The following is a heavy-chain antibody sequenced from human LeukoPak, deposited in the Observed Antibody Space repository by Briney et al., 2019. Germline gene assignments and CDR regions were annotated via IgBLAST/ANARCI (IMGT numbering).Heavy chain of an antibody. CDR1: GGSFSGYY. D-gene: IGHD3-3*01. CDR2: INHSGST. V-gene: IGHV4-34*01. J-gene: IGHJ5*02. CDR3: ARGRSIFGVYRWFDP. Sequence: SETLSLTCAVYGGSFSGYYWSWIRQPPGKGLEWIGEINHSGSTNYNPSLKSRLTISVDTSKNQFSLKLSSVTAADTAVYYCARGRSIFGVYRWFDPWGQGTLVTVSS.